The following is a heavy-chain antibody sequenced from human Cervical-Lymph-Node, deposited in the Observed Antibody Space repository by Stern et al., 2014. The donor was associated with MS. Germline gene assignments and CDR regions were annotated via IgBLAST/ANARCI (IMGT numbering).Heavy chain of an antibody. CDR1: GNTFTSYY. V-gene: IGHV1-46*01. J-gene: IGHJ4*02. CDR3: ATYSSSWYPPGC. CDR2: INPIGGST. D-gene: IGHD6-13*01. Sequence: DQLVESGAEVTKTGASVKISCKASGNTFTSYYMHWVRQAPGQGLERMGIINPIGGSTNSAQKFQGSVPSHRDTNTSNGYTAHSSLRSDDAAVYYCATYSSSWYPPGCWGQGTLVTVSS.